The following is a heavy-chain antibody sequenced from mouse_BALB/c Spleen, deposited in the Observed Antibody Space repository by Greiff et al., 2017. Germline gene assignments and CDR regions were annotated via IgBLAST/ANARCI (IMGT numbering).Heavy chain of an antibody. J-gene: IGHJ4*01. V-gene: IGHV5-6*01. CDR3: ARQYSTDYAMDY. CDR2: ISSGGSYT. CDR1: GFTFSSYG. Sequence: EVKLVESGGDLVKPGGSLKLSCAASGFTFSSYGMSWVRQTPDKRLEWVATISSGGSYTYYPDSVKGRFTISRDNAKNTLYLQMSSLKSEDTAMYYCARQYSTDYAMDYWGQGTSVTVSS.